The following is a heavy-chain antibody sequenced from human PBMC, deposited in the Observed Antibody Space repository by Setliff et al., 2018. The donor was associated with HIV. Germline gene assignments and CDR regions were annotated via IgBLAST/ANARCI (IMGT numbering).Heavy chain of an antibody. CDR1: GVSISKNRHW. D-gene: IGHD3-16*01. Sequence: SETLCLTCDVSGVSISKNRHWCSWVRQPPGQGLEWIGEIYHSGSTNYNPSLKSRVTISVDKSNNQFSLNLTSVTAADPAVYFCSRHSATWGGPWDYWGQGTLVTVSS. CDR2: IYHSGST. V-gene: IGHV4-4*02. J-gene: IGHJ4*02. CDR3: SRHSATWGGPWDY.